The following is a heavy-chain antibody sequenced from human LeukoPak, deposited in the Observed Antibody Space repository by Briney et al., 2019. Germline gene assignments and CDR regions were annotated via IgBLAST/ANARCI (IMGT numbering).Heavy chain of an antibody. J-gene: IGHJ3*02. CDR3: ARAVTAYDAFDI. CDR2: IWYDGSNK. D-gene: IGHD2-21*02. V-gene: IGHV3-33*08. Sequence: GGSLRLSCAASGFTFSSYGMHWVRQAPGKGLEWVAVIWYDGSNKYYADSVKGRFTISRDNSKNTLYLQMNSLRAEDTAVYYCARAVTAYDAFDIWGQGTMVTVSS. CDR1: GFTFSSYG.